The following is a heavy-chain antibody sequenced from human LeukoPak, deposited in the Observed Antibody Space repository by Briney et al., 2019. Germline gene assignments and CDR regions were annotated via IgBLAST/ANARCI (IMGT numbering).Heavy chain of an antibody. CDR2: ISSSSSTI. CDR1: GFTFSSYS. CDR3: ARDLFANLMGWGEMGYYYYMDV. Sequence: PGGSLRLSCAASGFTFSSYSMNWVRQAPGKGLEWVSYISSSSSTIYYADSVKGRFTISRDNAKNSLYLQMNSLRAEDTAVYYCARDLFANLMGWGEMGYYYYMDVWGKGTTVTISS. J-gene: IGHJ6*03. V-gene: IGHV3-48*01. D-gene: IGHD5-24*01.